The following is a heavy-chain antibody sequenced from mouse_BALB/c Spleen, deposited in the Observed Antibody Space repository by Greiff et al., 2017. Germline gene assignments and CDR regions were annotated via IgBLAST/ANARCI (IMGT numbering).Heavy chain of an antibody. Sequence: VQLKQSGPELVKPGASVKISCKASGYTFTDYNMHWVKQSHGKSLEWIGYIYPYNGGTDYNQKFKGKATLTVDNSSSTAYMELRSLTSEDSAVYYCAGWEYSVDYWGQGTTVTVSS. J-gene: IGHJ2*01. CDR1: GYTFTDYN. D-gene: IGHD5-1*01. CDR3: AGWEYSVDY. V-gene: IGHV1S29*02. CDR2: IYPYNGGT.